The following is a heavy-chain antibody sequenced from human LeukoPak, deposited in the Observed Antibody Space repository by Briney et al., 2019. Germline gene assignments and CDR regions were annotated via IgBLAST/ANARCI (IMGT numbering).Heavy chain of an antibody. CDR2: ISSSSSYI. CDR3: ARASLQANFDY. CDR1: GFTFSSYA. Sequence: GGSLRLSCAASGFTFSSYAMSWVRQAPGKGLEWVSSISSSSSYIYYADSVKGRFTISRDNAKNSLYLQMNSLRAEDTAVYYCARASLQANFDYWGQGTLVTVSS. D-gene: IGHD1-1*01. J-gene: IGHJ4*02. V-gene: IGHV3-21*01.